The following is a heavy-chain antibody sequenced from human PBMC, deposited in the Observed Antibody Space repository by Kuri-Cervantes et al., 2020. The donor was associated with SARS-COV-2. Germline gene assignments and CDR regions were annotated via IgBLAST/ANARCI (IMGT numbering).Heavy chain of an antibody. CDR3: ARCSGITGTDFYYYYGMDV. J-gene: IGHJ6*02. V-gene: IGHV3-33*01. CDR2: IWYDGSNK. CDR1: GFIFSSYG. Sequence: GESLKSSCAASGFIFSSYGMHWVRQAPGKGLEWVAVIWYDGSNKYYADSVKGRFTISRDNSKNTLYLQMNSLRAEDTAVYYCARCSGITGTDFYYYYGMDVWGQGTKVTVSS. D-gene: IGHD1-7*01.